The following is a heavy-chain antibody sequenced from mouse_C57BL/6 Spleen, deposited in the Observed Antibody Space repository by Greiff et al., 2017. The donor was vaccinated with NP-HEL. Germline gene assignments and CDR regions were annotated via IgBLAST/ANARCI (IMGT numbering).Heavy chain of an antibody. V-gene: IGHV1-15*01. Sequence: QVQLQQSGAELVRPGASVTLSCKASGYTFTDYEMHWVKQTPVHGLEWIGAIDPETGGTAYNQKFKGKAILTADKSSSTAYMKLRSLTSEDSAVYYCTRGGVTGNDYWGQGTTLTVSS. CDR3: TRGGVTGNDY. CDR2: IDPETGGT. D-gene: IGHD4-1*01. CDR1: GYTFTDYE. J-gene: IGHJ2*01.